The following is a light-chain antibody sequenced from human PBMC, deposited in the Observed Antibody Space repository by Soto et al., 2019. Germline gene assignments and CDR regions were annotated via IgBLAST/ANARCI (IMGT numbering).Light chain of an antibody. J-gene: IGKJ3*01. V-gene: IGKV1-39*01. CDR1: QSISSY. CDR3: QQRYSSPFT. Sequence: DIQMTQSPSSLSASVGDRVTITCRASQSISSYLNWYQQKPGKAPNLLIYAASSLQSGVPSKLSGSGSGTDFNLTISSLQPEDFANYYCQQRYSSPFTFGPGTKVDIK. CDR2: AAS.